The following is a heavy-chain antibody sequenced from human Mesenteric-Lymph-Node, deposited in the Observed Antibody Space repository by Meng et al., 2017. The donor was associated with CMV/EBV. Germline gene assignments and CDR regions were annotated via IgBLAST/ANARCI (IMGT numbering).Heavy chain of an antibody. CDR3: AGKVSDHPFDY. Sequence: QVQLVQSGAEGKKPGASVTVSCKAAGYTFTGYYMHWVRQAPGQGLEWMGRINPNSGGTNYAQKFQGRVTMTRDTSISTAYMELSRLRSDDTAVHYCAGKVSDHPFDYWGQGTLVTVSS. J-gene: IGHJ4*02. CDR2: INPNSGGT. V-gene: IGHV1-2*06. D-gene: IGHD1-14*01. CDR1: GYTFTGYY.